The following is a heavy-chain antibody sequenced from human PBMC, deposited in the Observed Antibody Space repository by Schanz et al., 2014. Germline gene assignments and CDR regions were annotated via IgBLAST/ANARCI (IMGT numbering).Heavy chain of an antibody. CDR3: AKSQGSSFDS. CDR2: MNESHSTI. J-gene: IGHJ4*02. CDR1: GITFSSHS. D-gene: IGHD6-13*01. V-gene: IGHV3-48*01. Sequence: EVQLLESGGGLVQPGGSLRLSCAASGITFSSHSFNWVRQARGKGLEWVSAMNESHSTIYYADSVKGRFTMSRDNAKNSVFLQMNSLRAEDTAVYYCAKSQGSSFDSWGQGTLXTVSS.